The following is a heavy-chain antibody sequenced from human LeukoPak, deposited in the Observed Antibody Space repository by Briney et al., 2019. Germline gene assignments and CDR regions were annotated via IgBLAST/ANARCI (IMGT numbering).Heavy chain of an antibody. Sequence: GGSLRLSCAASGFTFDDYAMHWVRQAPGKGLEWVSLISWDGGSTYYADSVKGRFTISRGNSKNSLYLQMNSLRAEDTAVYYCAKVGGVVPAAAGAFDIWGQGTMVTVSS. CDR3: AKVGGVVPAAAGAFDI. CDR1: GFTFDDYA. D-gene: IGHD2-2*01. V-gene: IGHV3-43D*03. J-gene: IGHJ3*02. CDR2: ISWDGGST.